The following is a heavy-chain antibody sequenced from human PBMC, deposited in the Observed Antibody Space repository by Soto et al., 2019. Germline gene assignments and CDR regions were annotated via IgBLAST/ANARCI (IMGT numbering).Heavy chain of an antibody. CDR1: GYTFTSYA. Sequence: QVQIVQSGAEEKKPGASVKVSCKASGYTFTSYAMHWVRQAPGQRLEWMGWINAGNGNTKYSQKFQGRVTITRDTSPSTAYMELRSPRSEDTAVYSCARDVVAADYWGQGTLVTVSS. D-gene: IGHD2-2*01. J-gene: IGHJ4*02. V-gene: IGHV1-3*05. CDR2: INAGNGNT. CDR3: ARDVVAADY.